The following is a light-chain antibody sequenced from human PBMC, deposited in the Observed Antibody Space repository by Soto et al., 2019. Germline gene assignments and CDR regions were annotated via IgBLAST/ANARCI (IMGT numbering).Light chain of an antibody. CDR2: EVS. J-gene: IGLJ2*01. CDR1: SSYVGGYNY. V-gene: IGLV2-8*01. Sequence: SALTQPPSASGSPGQSVTISCTGPSSYVGGYNYVSWYQQHPGKAPKLVIYEVSKRPSAVPDRFSGSKSVNTASLTVSGLQTEDEADYYCSAYADSNNAVFGGGTKVTV. CDR3: SAYADSNNAV.